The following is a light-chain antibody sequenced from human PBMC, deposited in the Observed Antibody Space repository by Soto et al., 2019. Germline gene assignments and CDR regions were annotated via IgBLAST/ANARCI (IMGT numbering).Light chain of an antibody. J-gene: IGLJ1*01. CDR1: SVDVGAYDF. CDR3: SSFTTYHPYV. V-gene: IGLV2-11*01. Sequence: QSVLTQPHSVSGSPGQSVTISCTGTSVDVGAYDFVSWYQQRPGKAPKLLIYVVSGRPSGVPHRFSGSKSGNAASLTISGLQAEDEADYYCSSFTTYHPYVFGTGTKVTVL. CDR2: VVS.